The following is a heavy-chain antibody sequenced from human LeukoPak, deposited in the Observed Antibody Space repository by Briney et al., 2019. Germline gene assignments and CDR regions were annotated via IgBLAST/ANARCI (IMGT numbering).Heavy chain of an antibody. CDR2: IYSTGRS. V-gene: IGHV4-4*07. CDR1: GGSISNYF. D-gene: IGHD3-22*01. Sequence: SETLSLTCTVSGGSISNYFWSWVRQPAGKGLEWIGRIYSTGRSDYNPSLKSRITMSVDTSKNQFSLKLSSVTAADTAVYYCARGNYDSSGYYPRAVDYWGQGTLVTVSS. J-gene: IGHJ4*02. CDR3: ARGNYDSSGYYPRAVDY.